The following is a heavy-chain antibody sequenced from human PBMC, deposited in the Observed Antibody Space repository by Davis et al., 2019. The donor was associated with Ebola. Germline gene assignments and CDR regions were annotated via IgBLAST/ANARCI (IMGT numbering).Heavy chain of an antibody. CDR2: IYDSGTS. V-gene: IGHV4-59*08. D-gene: IGHD3-22*01. Sequence: PSETLSLTCTAYGGSITGYYWSWVRQPPGKGLEWVGYIYDSGTSKYNPSLKSRAAISTDTSKNQFSLRLTSVTATDTAVYYCARRDFDSSGYHFDYWGQGILVTVSS. CDR3: ARRDFDSSGYHFDY. J-gene: IGHJ4*02. CDR1: GGSITGYY.